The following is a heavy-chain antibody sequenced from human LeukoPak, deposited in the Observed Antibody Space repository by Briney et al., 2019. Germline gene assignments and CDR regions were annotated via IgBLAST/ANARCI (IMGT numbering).Heavy chain of an antibody. CDR1: GFTFSSYA. Sequence: GGSLRLSCAASGFTFSSYAMSWVRQAPGKGLEWVSYISSSGNTIYYADSVKGRFTISRDNAKNSLYLQMNSLRAEDTAVYYCAELGITMIGGVWGKGTTVTISS. CDR3: AELGITMIGGV. V-gene: IGHV3-48*03. D-gene: IGHD3-10*02. CDR2: ISSSGNTI. J-gene: IGHJ6*04.